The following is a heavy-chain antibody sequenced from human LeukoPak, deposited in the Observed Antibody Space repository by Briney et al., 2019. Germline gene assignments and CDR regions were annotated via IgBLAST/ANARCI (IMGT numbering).Heavy chain of an antibody. D-gene: IGHD1-26*01. Sequence: GGSLRLSCAASGFTFSSYAMSWVRQAPGKGLEWVTIIWYDGSNKYYADSVTGRFAISRDNSANIVYLQMNSLRVEDTAVYYCARNNGNYIMDVWGQGTTVTVSS. V-gene: IGHV3-33*08. CDR2: IWYDGSNK. CDR3: ARNNGNYIMDV. J-gene: IGHJ6*02. CDR1: GFTFSSYA.